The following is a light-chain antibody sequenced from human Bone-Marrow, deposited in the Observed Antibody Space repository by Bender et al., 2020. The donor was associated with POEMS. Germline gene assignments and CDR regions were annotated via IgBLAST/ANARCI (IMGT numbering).Light chain of an antibody. Sequence: QSALTQPASVSGSPGQSITISCTGTNSDFDDDDYVSWYQQHPGKAPKLILYDVNTRPSGVSSRFSGSKSGNTASLTISGLQAEDEADYYCCSYAGSRTVIFGGGTKLTVL. CDR2: DVN. CDR3: CSYAGSRTVI. CDR1: NSDFDDDDY. V-gene: IGLV2-14*03. J-gene: IGLJ2*01.